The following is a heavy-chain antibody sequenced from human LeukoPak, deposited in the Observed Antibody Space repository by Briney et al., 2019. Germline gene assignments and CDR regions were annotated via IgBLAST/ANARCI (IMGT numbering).Heavy chain of an antibody. CDR2: INPNSGGT. D-gene: IGHD3-3*01. V-gene: IGHV1-2*06. CDR1: GGTFSSYA. J-gene: IGHJ4*02. Sequence: ASVKVSCKASGGTFSSYAISWVRQAPGQGLEWMGRINPNSGGTDYAQIFQGRVSMTRDTSISTAYMELSRLRSDDTAVYYCATRDPAEGFLQWLPDCWGQGTLVTVSA. CDR3: ATRDPAEGFLQWLPDC.